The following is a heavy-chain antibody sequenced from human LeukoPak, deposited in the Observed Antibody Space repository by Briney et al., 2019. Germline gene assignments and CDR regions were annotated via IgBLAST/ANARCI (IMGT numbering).Heavy chain of an antibody. CDR2: ISGYYGNT. D-gene: IGHD3-16*01. Sequence: ASVKVSCKASGYTFTSYGISWVRQAPGQGLEWMGWISGYYGNTDSAQNLQGRVTMTRDTSTSTAYMELRSLTSYDAAVYYCARRGRVGGVWGFDYWGQGTLVTVSS. J-gene: IGHJ4*02. V-gene: IGHV1-18*01. CDR1: GYTFTSYG. CDR3: ARRGRVGGVWGFDY.